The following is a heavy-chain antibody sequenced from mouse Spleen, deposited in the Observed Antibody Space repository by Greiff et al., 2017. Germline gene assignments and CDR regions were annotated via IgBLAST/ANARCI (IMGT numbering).Heavy chain of an antibody. CDR1: GFTFSSYY. Sequence: EVQLVESGGGLVKLGGSLKLSCAASGFTFSSYYMSWVRQTPEKRLEWVATISSGGGSTYYPDSVKGRFTISRDNAKNTLYLQMSSLNSEDTAVYYCARDHGDYAMDYWGQGTSVTVSS. V-gene: IGHV5-12-1*01. CDR3: ARDHGDYAMDY. J-gene: IGHJ4*01. CDR2: ISSGGGST.